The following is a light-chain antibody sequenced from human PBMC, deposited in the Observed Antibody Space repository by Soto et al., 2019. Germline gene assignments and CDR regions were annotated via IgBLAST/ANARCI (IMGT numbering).Light chain of an antibody. V-gene: IGLV1-44*01. CDR1: RSNIGSNA. CDR3: AAWDDSLNARGV. J-gene: IGLJ3*02. CDR2: NDN. Sequence: QSVLTQPPSASGTPGQRVTLSCSGSRSNIGSNAVSWYQQLPGTAPKLLIYNDNQRPSLVPDRFSASKSGTSASLAISGLQSEDEADYYCAAWDDSLNARGVFGGGTKLTVL.